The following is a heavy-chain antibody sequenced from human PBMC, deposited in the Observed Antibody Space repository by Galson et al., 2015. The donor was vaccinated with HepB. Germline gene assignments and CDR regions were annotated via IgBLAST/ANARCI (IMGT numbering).Heavy chain of an antibody. CDR2: IYYSGST. CDR3: ARHPSYSSSWLTRFDY. Sequence: SCKASGGTFSSYTISWIRQPPGKGLEWIGSIYYSGSTYYNPSLKSRVTISVDTSKNQFSLKLSSVTAADTAVYYCARHPSYSSSWLTRFDYWGQGTLVTVSS. D-gene: IGHD6-13*01. J-gene: IGHJ4*02. CDR1: GGTFSSYTI. V-gene: IGHV4-39*01.